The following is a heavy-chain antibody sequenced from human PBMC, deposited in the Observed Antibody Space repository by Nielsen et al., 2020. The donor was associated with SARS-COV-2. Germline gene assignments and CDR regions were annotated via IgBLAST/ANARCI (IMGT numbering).Heavy chain of an antibody. CDR2: IRSKAYGGTT. V-gene: IGHV3-49*04. Sequence: GGSLRLSCTASGFTFGDYAMSWVRQAPGKGLEWVGFIRSKAYGGTTEYAASVKGRFTISRDDSKSIAYLQMNSLKTEDTAVYYCTREEDPWELLRGDPDYWGQGTLVTVSS. CDR1: GFTFGDYA. CDR3: TREEDPWELLRGDPDY. J-gene: IGHJ4*02. D-gene: IGHD1-26*01.